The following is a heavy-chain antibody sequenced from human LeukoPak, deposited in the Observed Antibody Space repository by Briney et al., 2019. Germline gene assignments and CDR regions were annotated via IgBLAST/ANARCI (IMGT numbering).Heavy chain of an antibody. J-gene: IGHJ4*02. V-gene: IGHV3-23*01. Sequence: QSGGSLRLSCAASGFTFSSYAMSWVRQAPGKGLEWVSAISGSGGSTYYADSVKGRFTISRDNSKNTLYLQMNSLIAEDTAVYYCAKEVVLTGYYTFDYWGQGTLVTVSS. CDR3: AKEVVLTGYYTFDY. CDR2: ISGSGGST. CDR1: GFTFSSYA. D-gene: IGHD3-9*01.